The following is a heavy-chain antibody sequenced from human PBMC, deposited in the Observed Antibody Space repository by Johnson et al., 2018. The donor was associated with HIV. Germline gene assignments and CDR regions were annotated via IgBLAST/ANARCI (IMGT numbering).Heavy chain of an antibody. D-gene: IGHD6-19*01. CDR1: GFTVSSNF. CDR2: IYSGGST. Sequence: VQLVESGGGLIQPGGSLRLSCVASGFTVSSNFMSWVRQAPGKGLEWVSVIYSGGSTYYADSVKGRFTISRDNSKNTLYLQMNSLRGEDTAVYYCARRRVAGDDDFDIWGQGTTVTVSS. V-gene: IGHV3-53*01. CDR3: ARRRVAGDDDFDI. J-gene: IGHJ3*02.